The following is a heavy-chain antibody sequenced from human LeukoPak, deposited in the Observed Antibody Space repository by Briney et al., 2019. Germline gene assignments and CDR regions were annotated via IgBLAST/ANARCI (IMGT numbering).Heavy chain of an antibody. CDR3: ARIIVGVPFDY. Sequence: SETLSLTCAVYGGSFSGYYWSWIRQPPGKGLEWIGEINHSGSTNYNPSLKSRVTISVDTSKNQFSLKLSSVTVADTAVYYCARIIVGVPFDYWGQGTLVTVSS. CDR2: INHSGST. J-gene: IGHJ4*02. D-gene: IGHD1-26*01. CDR1: GGSFSGYY. V-gene: IGHV4-34*01.